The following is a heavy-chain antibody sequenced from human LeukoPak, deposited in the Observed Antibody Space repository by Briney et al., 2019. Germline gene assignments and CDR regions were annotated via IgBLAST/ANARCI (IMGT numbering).Heavy chain of an antibody. CDR3: TRVPYDFWSGYYSCDY. Sequence: KPGRSLRLSCIASGFTFGDYAMSWFRQAPGKGLEWVGFIRSKAYGGTTEYAASVKGRFTISRDDSKSVAYLQMNSLKTEDTAVYYCTRVPYDFWSGYYSCDYRGQGTLVTVSS. V-gene: IGHV3-49*05. J-gene: IGHJ4*02. D-gene: IGHD3-3*01. CDR2: IRSKAYGGTT. CDR1: GFTFGDYA.